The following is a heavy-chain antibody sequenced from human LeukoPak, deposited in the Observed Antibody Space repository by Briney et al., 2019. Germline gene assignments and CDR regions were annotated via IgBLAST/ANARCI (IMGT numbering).Heavy chain of an antibody. J-gene: IGHJ4*02. CDR3: ARHDSFIPY. Sequence: SGRSLRLSCVASGFTFSDYAMSWVRQAPGKGLEWVSGISDSGGSTYYADSVKGRCTISRDNSKNTVSLQMNNLRAEDTAVYFCARHDSFIPYWGQGTLVTVTS. CDR1: GFTFSDYA. D-gene: IGHD3-16*02. V-gene: IGHV3-23*01. CDR2: ISDSGGST.